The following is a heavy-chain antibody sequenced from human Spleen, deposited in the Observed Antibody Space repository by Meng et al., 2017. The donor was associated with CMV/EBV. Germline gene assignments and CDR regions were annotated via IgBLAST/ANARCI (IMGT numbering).Heavy chain of an antibody. CDR3: ASDPGKTAAGDPYYFDY. CDR2: IRYDGSKK. V-gene: IGHV3-30*02. CDR1: EFSFSTYG. Sequence: GGSLRLSCATSEFSFSTYGMHWVRQAPGKGLEWVAFIRYDGSKKYYSDSVRGRFTISRDNSRDTLYLRMNSLIPEDTAVYYCASDPGKTAAGDPYYFDYWGQGTLVTVSS. D-gene: IGHD6-13*01. J-gene: IGHJ4*02.